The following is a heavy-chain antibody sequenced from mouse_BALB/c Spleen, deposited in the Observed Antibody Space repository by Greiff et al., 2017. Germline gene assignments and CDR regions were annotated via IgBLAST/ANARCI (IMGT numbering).Heavy chain of an antibody. CDR3: ARGLSTMITTGAMDY. CDR2: ISSGGST. Sequence: EVMLVESGGGLVKPGGSLKLSCAASGFTFSSYAMSWVRQTPEKRLEWVASISSGGSTYYPDSVKGRFTISRDNARNILYLQMSSLRSEDTAMYYCARGLSTMITTGAMDYWGQGTSVTVSS. CDR1: GFTFSSYA. D-gene: IGHD2-4*01. V-gene: IGHV5-6-5*01. J-gene: IGHJ4*01.